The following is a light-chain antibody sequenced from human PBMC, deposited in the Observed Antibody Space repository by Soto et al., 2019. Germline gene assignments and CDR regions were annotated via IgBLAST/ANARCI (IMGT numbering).Light chain of an antibody. CDR1: SSDVGSYNL. Sequence: QSALPQPASVSGSPGQSITLSCTGTSSDVGSYNLVSWYQLHPGKAPKLMIYEGTKRPSGVSNRFSGSKSGITASLTISGRQAEDEADYYCCSYAGSSSYVVFGGGTKLTVL. J-gene: IGLJ2*01. V-gene: IGLV2-23*01. CDR3: CSYAGSSSYVV. CDR2: EGT.